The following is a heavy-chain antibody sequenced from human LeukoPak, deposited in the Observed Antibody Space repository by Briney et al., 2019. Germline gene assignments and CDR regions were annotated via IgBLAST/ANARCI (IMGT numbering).Heavy chain of an antibody. CDR1: GYTFTGYY. CDR3: AREAGIAVAVLDP. V-gene: IGHV1-2*02. Sequence: GASVKVSCKASGYTFTGYYMHWVRQAPGQGLEWMGWINPNSGGTNCAQKFQGRVTMTRDTSISTAYMELSRLRSDDTAVYYCAREAGIAVAVLDPWGQGTLVTVSS. J-gene: IGHJ5*02. CDR2: INPNSGGT. D-gene: IGHD6-19*01.